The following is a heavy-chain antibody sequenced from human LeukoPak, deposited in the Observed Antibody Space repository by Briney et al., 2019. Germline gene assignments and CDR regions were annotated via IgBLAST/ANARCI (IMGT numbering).Heavy chain of an antibody. CDR2: IIPIFGTA. Sequence: SVKVSRKASGGTFSSYAISWVRQAPGQGLEWIGGIIPIFGTANYAQKFQGRVTITADESTSTAYMELSGLRSEDTAVYYCARWAGYCSITNCYTSFDFWGQGTLVTVSS. CDR3: ARWAGYCSITNCYTSFDF. CDR1: GGTFSSYA. D-gene: IGHD2-2*02. V-gene: IGHV1-69*13. J-gene: IGHJ4*02.